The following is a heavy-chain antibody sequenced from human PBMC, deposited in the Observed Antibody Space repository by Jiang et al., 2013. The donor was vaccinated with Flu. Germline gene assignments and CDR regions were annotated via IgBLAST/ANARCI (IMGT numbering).Heavy chain of an antibody. CDR2: INTGNGNT. D-gene: IGHD2-15*01. V-gene: IGHV1-3*04. CDR1: GYTFIYSA. CDR3: AKDKDGAAKHFDY. Sequence: QSGAEVKKPGASVKVSCKTSGYTFIYSAIHWVRQAPGQRLEWLGWINTGNGNTKYSQNFRGRVTISRDTSASTVYMELSSLRSEDTAMYYCAKDKDGAAKHFDYWGQGTLVTVSP. J-gene: IGHJ4*02.